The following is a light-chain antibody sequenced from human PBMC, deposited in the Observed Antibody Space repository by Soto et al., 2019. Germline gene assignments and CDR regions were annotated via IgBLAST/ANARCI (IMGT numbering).Light chain of an antibody. V-gene: IGKV3D-20*02. J-gene: IGKJ5*01. CDR2: GAS. CDR3: QQRSNWPPT. Sequence: EIVLTQSPGTLSLSPGERATLSCMASQSVSNNYLAWYQQKPGQAPRLLIYGASNRATGIPDRFSGSGSGTDFTLTISSLEPEDFAVYYCQQRSNWPPTFGQGTRLEI. CDR1: QSVSNNY.